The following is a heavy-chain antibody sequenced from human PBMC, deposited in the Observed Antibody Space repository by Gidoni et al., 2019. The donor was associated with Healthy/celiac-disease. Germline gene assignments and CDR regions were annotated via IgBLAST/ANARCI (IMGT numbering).Heavy chain of an antibody. CDR2: INPNSGGT. D-gene: IGHD1-26*01. V-gene: IGHV1-2*04. Sequence: QVQLVQSGAEVKKPGASVTVSCKASGYTFTGYYLHWVRQAPGQGLEWMGWINPNSGGTNYAQKFQGWVTMTRDTSISTAYMELSRLRSDDTAVYYCARGPDGSYRGNYYYYMDVWGKGTTVTVSS. J-gene: IGHJ6*03. CDR3: ARGPDGSYRGNYYYYMDV. CDR1: GYTFTGYY.